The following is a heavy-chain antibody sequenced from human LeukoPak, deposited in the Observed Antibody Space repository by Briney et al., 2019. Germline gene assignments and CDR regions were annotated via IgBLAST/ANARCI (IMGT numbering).Heavy chain of an antibody. CDR3: ARDLGEIVVVPAAMPIYYYYYYMDV. CDR2: TSYDGSNK. D-gene: IGHD2-2*01. Sequence: PGGSLRLSCAASGFTFSRYGMHWVRQAPGKGLVWVAVTSYDGSNKYYADSVKGRFTISRDNSKNTLYLQMNSLRAEDTAVYYCARDLGEIVVVPAAMPIYYYYYYMDVWGKGTTVTISS. CDR1: GFTFSRYG. V-gene: IGHV3-30*03. J-gene: IGHJ6*03.